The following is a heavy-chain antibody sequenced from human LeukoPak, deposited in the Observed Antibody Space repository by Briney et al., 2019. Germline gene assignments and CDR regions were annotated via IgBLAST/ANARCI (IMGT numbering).Heavy chain of an antibody. CDR3: AKDAQRGFDYSNSLEH. Sequence: SGGSLRLSCAASGLTFSSYGMHWVRQAPGKGLECVAFVQYDGSNIYYSDSVKGRFTISRDNFKNTVSLQMNSLRAEDTAVYYCAKDAQRGFDYSNSLEHWGQGSLVTVSS. D-gene: IGHD4-11*01. V-gene: IGHV3-30*02. CDR2: VQYDGSNI. CDR1: GLTFSSYG. J-gene: IGHJ4*02.